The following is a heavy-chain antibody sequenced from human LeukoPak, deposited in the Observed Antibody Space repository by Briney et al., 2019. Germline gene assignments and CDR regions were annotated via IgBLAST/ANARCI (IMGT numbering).Heavy chain of an antibody. Sequence: SETLSLTCTVSGGSISSYYWSWIRQPPGKGLEWIGYIYYSGRTKYNPSLKSRVTISVDTSKNQFSLQLNSVTPEDTAVYYCARLGRSINWFDPWAREPWSPSPQ. CDR3: ARLGRSINWFDP. V-gene: IGHV4-59*12. J-gene: IGHJ5*02. CDR2: IYYSGRT. CDR1: GGSISSYY. D-gene: IGHD3-10*01.